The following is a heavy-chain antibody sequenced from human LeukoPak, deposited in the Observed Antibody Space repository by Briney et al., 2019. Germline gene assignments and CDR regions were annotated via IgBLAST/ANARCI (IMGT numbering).Heavy chain of an antibody. CDR3: ARVERRHYYDKEFDP. D-gene: IGHD3-22*01. CDR1: GFTFSSYG. J-gene: IGHJ5*02. Sequence: PGGSLRLSCAASGFTFSSYGMHWVRQAPGKGLEWVAVISYDGSNKYYADSVKGRFTISRDNSKNTLYLQMNSLRAEDTAVYYCARVERRHYYDKEFDPWGQGTLVTVSS. CDR2: ISYDGSNK. V-gene: IGHV3-30*03.